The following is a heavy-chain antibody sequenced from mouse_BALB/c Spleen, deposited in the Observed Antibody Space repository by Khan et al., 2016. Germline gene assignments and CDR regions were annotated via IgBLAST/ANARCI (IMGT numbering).Heavy chain of an antibody. CDR3: ARNYFFDY. V-gene: IGHV3-2*02. J-gene: IGHJ2*01. CDR1: GYSITSDYA. Sequence: EVELVESGPGLVKPSQSLSLTCTVTGYSITSDYAWNWIRQFPGNKLEWMGYISYSGSTSYNPSLKSRISITRDTSKNQFFLQLNSVTTEDTATYYCARNYFFDYWGQGPTLTVSS. CDR2: ISYSGST.